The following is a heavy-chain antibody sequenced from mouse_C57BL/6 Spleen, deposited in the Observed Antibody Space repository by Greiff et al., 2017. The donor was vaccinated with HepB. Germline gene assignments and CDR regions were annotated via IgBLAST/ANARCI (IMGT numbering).Heavy chain of an antibody. V-gene: IGHV14-4*01. D-gene: IGHD1-1*01. CDR1: GFNIKDDY. CDR2: IDPENGDT. CDR3: TVYYYVSSSYFDV. Sequence: EVQLQQSGAELVRPGASVKLSCTASGFNIKDDYMHWVKQRPEQGLEWIGWIDPENGDTEYASKFQGKATITADTSSNTAYLQLSSLTSEDTAVYYCTVYYYVSSSYFDVWGTGTTVTVSS. J-gene: IGHJ1*03.